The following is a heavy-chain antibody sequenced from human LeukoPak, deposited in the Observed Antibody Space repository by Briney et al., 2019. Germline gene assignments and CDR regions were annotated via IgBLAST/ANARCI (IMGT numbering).Heavy chain of an antibody. Sequence: SETLSLTCTVSGGSISSSFYWGWIRQPPGKGLEWIGSIYYSGSTSYNPSLKSRVTVSVDTSKNQFSLKLSSVTAADTAVYYCARHPGPYSSSWFDYWGQGTLVTVSS. D-gene: IGHD6-13*01. CDR3: ARHPGPYSSSWFDY. J-gene: IGHJ4*02. V-gene: IGHV4-39*01. CDR1: GGSISSSFY. CDR2: IYYSGST.